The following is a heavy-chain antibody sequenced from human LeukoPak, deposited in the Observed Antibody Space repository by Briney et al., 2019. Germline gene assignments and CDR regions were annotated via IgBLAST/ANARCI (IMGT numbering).Heavy chain of an antibody. CDR1: GFSFSSYS. CDR2: IKPDGTTK. V-gene: IGHV3-7*03. J-gene: IGHJ4*02. CDR3: ARSIPYGTTWYGRSDY. Sequence: GGSLRLSCAASGFSFSSYSMTWVRQAPGKGLEWVANIKPDGTTKFYVDSVKGRFTISRDNALNSLYLQMNSLRAEDTAIYYCARSIPYGTTWYGRSDYWGQGTLVTVSS. D-gene: IGHD6-13*01.